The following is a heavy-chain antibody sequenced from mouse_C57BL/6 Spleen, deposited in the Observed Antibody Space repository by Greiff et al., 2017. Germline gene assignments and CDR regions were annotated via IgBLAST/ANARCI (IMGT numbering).Heavy chain of an antibody. CDR1: GFTFTDYY. CDR2: IRNKANGYTT. V-gene: IGHV7-3*01. Sequence: EVKVIESGGGLVQPGGSLSLSCAASGFTFTDYYMSWVRQPPGKALEWLGFIRNKANGYTTEYSASVKGRFTISRDNSQSILYLQMNALRAEDSATYDCAPGYYGAMDYWGQGTSVTVSS. D-gene: IGHD1-1*01. CDR3: APGYYGAMDY. J-gene: IGHJ4*01.